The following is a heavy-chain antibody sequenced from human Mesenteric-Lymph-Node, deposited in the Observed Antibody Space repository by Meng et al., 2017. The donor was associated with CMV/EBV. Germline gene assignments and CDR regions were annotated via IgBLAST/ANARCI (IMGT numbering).Heavy chain of an antibody. Sequence: SETLSLTCTVSGGSISSSSYYWGWIRQPPGKGLEWIGGIYYSGSTFYNPSLKTRVTIAVDTSKNQFSLKLRSVTAADTAVYYCARAYSSSYRVDYWGQGTLVTVSS. J-gene: IGHJ4*02. CDR2: IYYSGST. CDR1: GGSISSSSYY. V-gene: IGHV4-39*01. D-gene: IGHD6-6*01. CDR3: ARAYSSSYRVDY.